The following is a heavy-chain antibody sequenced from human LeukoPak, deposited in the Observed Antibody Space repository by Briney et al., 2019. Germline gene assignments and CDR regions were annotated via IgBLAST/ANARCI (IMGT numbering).Heavy chain of an antibody. J-gene: IGHJ5*02. Sequence: GGSLKLSCTSSGFTFKNYWMAWVRQAPGKGLEWVSRINSDGSSTSYADSVKGRFTISRDNAKNTLYLQMNSLRAEDTAVYYCARDPRAYCSSTSCYGGWFDPWGQGTLVTVSS. V-gene: IGHV3-74*01. CDR1: GFTFKNYW. CDR2: INSDGSST. D-gene: IGHD2-2*01. CDR3: ARDPRAYCSSTSCYGGWFDP.